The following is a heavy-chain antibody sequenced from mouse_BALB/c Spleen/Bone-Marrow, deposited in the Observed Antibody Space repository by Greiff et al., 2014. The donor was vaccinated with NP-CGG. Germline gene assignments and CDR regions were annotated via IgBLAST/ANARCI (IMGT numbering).Heavy chain of an antibody. V-gene: IGHV1-55*01. CDR1: GYNFTSYW. CDR3: AIWDYYGAGFVY. Sequence: QVQLKDSGAEVVKPGTSVKLSCKASGYNFTSYWINWVMLRPGQGLEWIGDIYPGSGSTNYNEKFESKATLTVDTSSTTANMQLRSLAYEDSALYYCAIWDYYGAGFVYWGQGTLVTVSA. D-gene: IGHD1-1*01. CDR2: IYPGSGST. J-gene: IGHJ3*01.